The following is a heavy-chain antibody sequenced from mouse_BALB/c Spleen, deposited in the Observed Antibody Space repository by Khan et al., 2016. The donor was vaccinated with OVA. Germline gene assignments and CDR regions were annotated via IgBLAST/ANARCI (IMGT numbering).Heavy chain of an antibody. V-gene: IGHV1-7*01. CDR3: ARRGLRWNFDY. Sequence: QVQLKQSGAELEKPGASVKMSCKASGYTFINYWILWVKQRPGKGLEWIGYINTSTGYTDYNQNFKDKATLTADKSSSTAYMQLSSLTSEDSAVYVCARRGLRWNFDYWGQGTTLTVSS. D-gene: IGHD1-1*01. J-gene: IGHJ2*01. CDR1: GYTFINYW. CDR2: INTSTGYT.